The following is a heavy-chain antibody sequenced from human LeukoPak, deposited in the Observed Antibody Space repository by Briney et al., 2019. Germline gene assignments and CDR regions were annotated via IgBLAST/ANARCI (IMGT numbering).Heavy chain of an antibody. Sequence: ASVKVSCKASGYTFTGYYMHWVRQAPGQGLEWMGWINPNSGGTNYAQKFQGRVTMTRDKSISTAYLQWSSLKASDSAMYYCARPRYGAADYWGQGTLVTVSS. CDR2: INPNSGGT. V-gene: IGHV1-2*02. D-gene: IGHD4-17*01. CDR3: ARPRYGAADY. J-gene: IGHJ4*02. CDR1: GYTFTGYY.